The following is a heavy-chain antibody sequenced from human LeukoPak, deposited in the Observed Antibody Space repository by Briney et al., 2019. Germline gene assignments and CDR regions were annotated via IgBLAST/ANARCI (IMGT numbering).Heavy chain of an antibody. Sequence: GGSLRLSCAASGFTFSGSAMHWVRQASGKWLEWVGRIRSKANSYATAYAASVKGRFTISRDDSKNTAYLQMNSLKTEDTAVYYCTISLLVPAATYYYYYMDVWGKGTTVTISS. CDR2: IRSKANSYAT. J-gene: IGHJ6*03. CDR3: TISLLVPAATYYYYYMDV. V-gene: IGHV3-73*01. CDR1: GFTFSGSA. D-gene: IGHD2-2*01.